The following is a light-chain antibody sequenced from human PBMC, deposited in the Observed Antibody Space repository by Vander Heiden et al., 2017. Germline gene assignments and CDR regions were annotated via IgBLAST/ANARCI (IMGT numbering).Light chain of an antibody. CDR3: QQYDSYPPNT. V-gene: IGKV1-8*01. CDR2: AAS. CDR1: QGISSY. Sequence: AIRMTQSPSSFSASTGDRVTITCRASQGISSYLAWYQQKPGKAPKLLIYAASTLQSGFPSRFSGSGSGTDFTLTISCLQSEDFATYYCQQYDSYPPNTFGQGTKLXIK. J-gene: IGKJ2*01.